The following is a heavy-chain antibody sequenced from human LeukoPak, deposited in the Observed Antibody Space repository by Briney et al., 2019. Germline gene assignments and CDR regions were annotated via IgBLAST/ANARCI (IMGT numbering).Heavy chain of an antibody. J-gene: IGHJ4*02. CDR2: IYTSGST. CDR1: GGSISSYY. V-gene: IGHV4-4*07. Sequence: SETLSLTCTVSGGSISSYYWSWIRQPAGKGLEWIGRIYTSGSTYYNPSLKSRVTISVDKSKNQFSLKLSSVTAADTAVYYCARAYGGSLLGYFDYWGQGTLVTVSS. CDR3: ARAYGGSLLGYFDY. D-gene: IGHD1-26*01.